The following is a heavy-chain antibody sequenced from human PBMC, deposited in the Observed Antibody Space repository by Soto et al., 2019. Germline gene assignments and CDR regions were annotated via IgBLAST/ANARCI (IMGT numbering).Heavy chain of an antibody. J-gene: IGHJ4*02. Sequence: PSETLSLTCTGSGYSISNGYYWAWIRQSPGKGLEWIGSVYQTVSTSYNPSLESRVTILVDIAKNHFSLRLNSVTAADTAVYFCAREKGHSNPFDFWGPGMLVTVSS. CDR1: GYSISNGYY. V-gene: IGHV4-38-2*02. D-gene: IGHD4-4*01. CDR3: AREKGHSNPFDF. CDR2: VYQTVST.